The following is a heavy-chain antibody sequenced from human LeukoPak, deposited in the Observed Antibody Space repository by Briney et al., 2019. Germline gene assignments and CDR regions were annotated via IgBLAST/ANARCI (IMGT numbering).Heavy chain of an antibody. V-gene: IGHV3-9*01. CDR3: AKDMSTTVTSLKAYYFDY. Sequence: RSGGSLRLSCAASGFTFDDYAMHWVRQAPGKGLEWVSGISWNSGSIGYADSVKGRFTISRDNAKNSLYLQMNSLRAEDTALYYCAKDMSTTVTSLKAYYFDYWGQGTLVTVSS. J-gene: IGHJ4*02. CDR1: GFTFDDYA. D-gene: IGHD4-17*01. CDR2: ISWNSGSI.